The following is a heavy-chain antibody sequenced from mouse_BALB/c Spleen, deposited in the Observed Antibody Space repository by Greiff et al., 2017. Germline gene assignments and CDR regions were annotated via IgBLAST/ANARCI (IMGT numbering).Heavy chain of an antibody. CDR2: IRNKANGYTT. CDR1: GFTFTDYY. CDR3: AREDDGSSWDAMDY. V-gene: IGHV7-3*02. D-gene: IGHD1-1*01. Sequence: EVQLVESGGGLVQPGGSLRLSCATSGFTFTDYYMSWVRQPPGKALEWLGFIRNKANGYTTEYSASVKGRFTISRDNSQSILYLQMNTLRAEDSATYYCAREDDGSSWDAMDYWGQGTSVTVSS. J-gene: IGHJ4*01.